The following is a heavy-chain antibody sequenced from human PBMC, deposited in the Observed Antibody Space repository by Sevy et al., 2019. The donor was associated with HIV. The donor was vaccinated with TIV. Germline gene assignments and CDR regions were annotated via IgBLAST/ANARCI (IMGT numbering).Heavy chain of an antibody. J-gene: IGHJ4*02. D-gene: IGHD1-26*01. CDR1: GGSISSSSYY. CDR2: IYYSGST. Sequence: SETLSLTCTVSGGSISSSSYYWGWIRQPPGKGLEWIGSIYYSGSTYYNPSLKSRVTISVDTSKNQFSLKLSYGTAADTAVYYCGRLKIPGGGYIDYWGQGTLVTVSS. V-gene: IGHV4-39*01. CDR3: GRLKIPGGGYIDY.